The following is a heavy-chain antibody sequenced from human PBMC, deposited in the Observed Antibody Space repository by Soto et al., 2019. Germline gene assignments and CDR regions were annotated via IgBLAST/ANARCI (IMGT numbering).Heavy chain of an antibody. Sequence: QVLLVQSGAEVKKPGSSVKVSCQAAGGSFSSYMVSWVRQAPGQGLDYMGGIMPVFGTPTYTEKFQGRVTITADESTGTAYLELTSLKSDDTAVYYCARGVTANYMGGDALAIWGQGTLVAVSS. J-gene: IGHJ3*02. CDR3: ARGVTANYMGGDALAI. CDR2: IMPVFGTP. CDR1: GGSFSSYM. D-gene: IGHD4-4*01. V-gene: IGHV1-69*01.